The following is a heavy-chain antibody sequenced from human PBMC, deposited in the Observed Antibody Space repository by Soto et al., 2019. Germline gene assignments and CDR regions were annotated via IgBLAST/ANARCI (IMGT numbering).Heavy chain of an antibody. Sequence: VSCKASGYTFTSYGISWVRQAPGQGLEWMGWISAYNGNTNYAQKLQGRVTMTTDTSTSTAYMELRSLRSDDTAVYYCARDGEGYCSGGSCAYFDYWGQGTLVTVSS. D-gene: IGHD2-15*01. CDR3: ARDGEGYCSGGSCAYFDY. CDR1: GYTFTSYG. CDR2: ISAYNGNT. J-gene: IGHJ4*02. V-gene: IGHV1-18*01.